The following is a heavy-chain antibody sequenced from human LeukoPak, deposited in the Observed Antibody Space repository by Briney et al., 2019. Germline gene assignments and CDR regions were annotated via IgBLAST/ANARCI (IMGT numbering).Heavy chain of an antibody. D-gene: IGHD3-3*01. Sequence: ASVKVSCKASGGTFSSYAISWVRQAPGQGLEWMGGIIPIFGTANYAQKFQGRVTITADESTSTAYMELSSLRSEDTAVYYCARHLLEWTYYFDYWGQGTLVTVSS. CDR1: GGTFSSYA. J-gene: IGHJ4*02. V-gene: IGHV1-69*13. CDR3: ARHLLEWTYYFDY. CDR2: IIPIFGTA.